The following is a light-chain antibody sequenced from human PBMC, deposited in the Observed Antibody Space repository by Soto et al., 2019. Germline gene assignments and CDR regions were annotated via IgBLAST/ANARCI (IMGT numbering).Light chain of an antibody. J-gene: IGKJ1*01. Sequence: ETVLTQSPGTLSLSPGERATLSCRASQTVSNSYVSWYQHRPGQTPRVLIYAASSRTPGIPDRFSGSGSATDFTLTISRLEPEDFAVYYCQQYGSSLTWTFGQGTKVDIK. CDR2: AAS. CDR1: QTVSNSY. CDR3: QQYGSSLTWT. V-gene: IGKV3-20*01.